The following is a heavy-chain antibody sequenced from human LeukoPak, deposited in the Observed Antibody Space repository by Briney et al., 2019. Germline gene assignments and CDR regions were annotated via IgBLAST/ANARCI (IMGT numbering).Heavy chain of an antibody. CDR3: TTEGYTYGYHSFDI. V-gene: IGHV3-49*04. J-gene: IGHJ3*02. Sequence: GGSLRLSCTASGFTFGDYAMSWVRQAPGKGLEWVGFIRSNFYGGTTDYAASVKGRFTISRDGSKSIAYLQMNSLKTEDAAVYYCTTEGYTYGYHSFDIWGQGTMVTVSS. D-gene: IGHD5-18*01. CDR2: IRSNFYGGTT. CDR1: GFTFGDYA.